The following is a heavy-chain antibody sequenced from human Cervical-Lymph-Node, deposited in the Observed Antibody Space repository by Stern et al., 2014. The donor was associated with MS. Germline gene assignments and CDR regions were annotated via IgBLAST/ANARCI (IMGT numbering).Heavy chain of an antibody. CDR2: ISADIGAT. V-gene: IGHV1-18*01. D-gene: IGHD2-8*01. CDR1: GYTFNSYG. Sequence: QVQLVQSGPEVKKPGASLIVSCKASGYTFNSYGISWVRQAPGQGLEWVGWISADIGATKYVQNLRDRITLTRDTSTGTAYMELRTLRYEYTAVYYCARDKMHAFDYWGQGTLVSVSS. J-gene: IGHJ4*02. CDR3: ARDKMHAFDY.